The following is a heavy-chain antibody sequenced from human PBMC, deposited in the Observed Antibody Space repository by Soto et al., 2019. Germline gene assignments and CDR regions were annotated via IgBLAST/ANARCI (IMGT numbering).Heavy chain of an antibody. D-gene: IGHD6-19*01. CDR2: ISGSGGST. CDR3: AKGTAAAGWYGYFQH. V-gene: IGHV3-23*01. Sequence: EVQLLESGGGLVQPGGSLRLSCAASGFTFSSYAMSWVRQAPGKGLEWVSAISGSGGSTYYADSVKGRFTISRDNSKNTLYLQMNSLRAEDTAVYYGAKGTAAAGWYGYFQHWGQGTLVTVSS. J-gene: IGHJ1*01. CDR1: GFTFSSYA.